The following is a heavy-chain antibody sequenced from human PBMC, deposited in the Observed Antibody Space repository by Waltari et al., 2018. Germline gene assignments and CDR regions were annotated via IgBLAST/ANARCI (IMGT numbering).Heavy chain of an antibody. CDR3: ARTITGTLGYYYYYMDV. CDR1: GGTFSSYA. J-gene: IGHJ6*03. CDR2: IIPIFGTA. Sequence: QVQLVQSGAEVKKPGSSVKVSCKASGGTFSSYAIRWVRQAPGQGLEWMGGIIPIFGTANYAQKFQGRVTITTDESTSTAYMELSSLRSEDTAVYYCARTITGTLGYYYYYMDVWGKGTTVTVSS. D-gene: IGHD1-7*01. V-gene: IGHV1-69*05.